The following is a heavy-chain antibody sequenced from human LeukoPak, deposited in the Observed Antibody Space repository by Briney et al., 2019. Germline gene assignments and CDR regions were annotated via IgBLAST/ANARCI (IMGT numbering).Heavy chain of an antibody. J-gene: IGHJ6*02. CDR3: ARDGYYDFWSGLYYYYYGMDV. D-gene: IGHD3-3*01. CDR1: GLTFSSHW. V-gene: IGHV3-21*01. CDR2: ISGSGGST. Sequence: GGSLRLSCAASGLTFSSHWMHWVRQAPGKGLEWVSAISGSGGSTYYADSVKGRFTISRDNAKNSLYLQMNSLRAEDTAVYYCARDGYYDFWSGLYYYYYGMDVWGQGTTVTVSS.